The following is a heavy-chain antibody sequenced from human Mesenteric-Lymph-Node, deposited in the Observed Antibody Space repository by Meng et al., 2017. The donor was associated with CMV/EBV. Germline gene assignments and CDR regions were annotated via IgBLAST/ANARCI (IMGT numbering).Heavy chain of an antibody. CDR3: ARDPTNYYDSSGYYDY. D-gene: IGHD3-22*01. Sequence: SGFTFSDYYMGWIRQGPGKGLEWVSYIRSSGSTIYYEDAVKGRITIYRDNAKNSMYLQMNSLRAEDTAVYYCARDPTNYYDSSGYYDYWGQGTLVTVSS. J-gene: IGHJ4*02. V-gene: IGHV3-11*04. CDR1: GFTFSDYY. CDR2: IRSSGSTI.